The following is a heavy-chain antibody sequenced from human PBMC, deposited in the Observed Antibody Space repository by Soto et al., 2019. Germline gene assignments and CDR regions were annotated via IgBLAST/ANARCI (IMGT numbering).Heavy chain of an antibody. J-gene: IGHJ4*02. CDR1: GFTFSSYG. Sequence: PGGSLRLSCAASGFTFSSYGMHWVRQAPGKGLEWVAVIWYDGSSKYYADSVKGRFTISRDNSKNMLYLQMNSLRADDTAVYYCAQGYGDYTIVHWGPGILVTVS. CDR2: IWYDGSSK. D-gene: IGHD4-17*01. CDR3: AQGYGDYTIVH. V-gene: IGHV3-33*06.